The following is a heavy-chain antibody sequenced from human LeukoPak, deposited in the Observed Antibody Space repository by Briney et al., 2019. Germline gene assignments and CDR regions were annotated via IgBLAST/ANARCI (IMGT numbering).Heavy chain of an antibody. J-gene: IGHJ6*02. CDR2: INPITGAT. D-gene: IGHD2-8*01. CDR1: GYTVTGYY. CDR3: ARSNNCTYGVCSVVSIYYGMDF. Sequence: ASVKVSCKASGYTVTGYYMHWVRQAPGQGLEWMGWINPITGATNYAQKFQGRVTMTRDTSISTVYMELTRLKSDDTAVYYCARSNNCTYGVCSVVSIYYGMDFWGQGTTVTVSS. V-gene: IGHV1-2*02.